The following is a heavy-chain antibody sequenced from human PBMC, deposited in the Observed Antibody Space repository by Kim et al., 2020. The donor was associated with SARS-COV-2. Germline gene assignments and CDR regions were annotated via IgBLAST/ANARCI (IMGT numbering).Heavy chain of an antibody. CDR2: INPSGAGT. Sequence: ASVKVSCKASGYTFTSYYMHWVRQAPGQGLEWMGLINPSGAGTTCAQKFQGRVTMTRDTSTSTVYMELSSLRSDDTAVYYCAPEVPRSYHFDYWGQGTLVTVSS. J-gene: IGHJ4*02. CDR3: APEVPRSYHFDY. V-gene: IGHV1-46*01. D-gene: IGHD1-26*01. CDR1: GYTFTSYY.